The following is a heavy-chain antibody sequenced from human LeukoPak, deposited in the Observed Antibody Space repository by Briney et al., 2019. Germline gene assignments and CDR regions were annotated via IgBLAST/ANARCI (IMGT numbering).Heavy chain of an antibody. J-gene: IGHJ4*02. CDR1: GYTLTELS. CDR2: FDPEDGET. CDR3: ATFPIAVAGLFDY. Sequence: ASVKVSCKVSGYTLTELSMHWVRPAPGKGLEWMGGFDPEDGETIYAQKFQGRVTMTEDTSTDTAYMELSSLRSEDTAVYYCATFPIAVAGLFDYWGQGTLVTVSS. D-gene: IGHD6-19*01. V-gene: IGHV1-24*01.